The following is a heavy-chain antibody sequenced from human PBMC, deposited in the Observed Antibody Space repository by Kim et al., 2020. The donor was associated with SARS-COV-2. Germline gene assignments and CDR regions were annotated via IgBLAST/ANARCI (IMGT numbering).Heavy chain of an antibody. J-gene: IGHJ1*01. Sequence: YADTVKDQFTISRHNAKNSLFLQMFSLTADDTAVYYCAKNGRGTTGSTSWGQGTLVTVS. CDR3: AKNGRGTTGSTS. V-gene: IGHV3-11*01. D-gene: IGHD4-17*01.